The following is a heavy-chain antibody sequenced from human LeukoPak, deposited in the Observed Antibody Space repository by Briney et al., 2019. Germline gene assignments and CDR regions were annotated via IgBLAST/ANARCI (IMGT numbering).Heavy chain of an antibody. CDR3: ARHLTISGATTWFDP. V-gene: IGHV4-39*01. D-gene: IGHD3-3*01. J-gene: IGHJ5*02. Sequence: AETLSLTCTVSGGSISSSSYCWGWIRQPPGKGLEWIGSIYYSGSTYYNPSLKSRVTISVDTSKNQFSLKLSSVTAADTAVYYCARHLTISGATTWFDPWRQGTLVTVSS. CDR1: GGSISSSSYC. CDR2: IYYSGST.